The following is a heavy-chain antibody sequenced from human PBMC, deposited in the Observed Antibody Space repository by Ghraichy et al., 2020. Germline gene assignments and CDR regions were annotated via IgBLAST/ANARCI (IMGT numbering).Heavy chain of an antibody. D-gene: IGHD6-19*01. Sequence: GESLNSSCAASGFTFSRYWMSWVRQAPGKGLELVANIKEDGSEKYYVDSVKGRFIISRDNAKNSLYLQMNSLRAEDTALYYCARDPWIREWLDWGQGTLVTVSS. V-gene: IGHV3-7*03. CDR2: IKEDGSEK. CDR1: GFTFSRYW. J-gene: IGHJ4*02. CDR3: ARDPWIREWLD.